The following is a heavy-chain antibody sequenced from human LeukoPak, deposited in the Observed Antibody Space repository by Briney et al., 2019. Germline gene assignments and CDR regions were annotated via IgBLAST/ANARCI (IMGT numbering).Heavy chain of an antibody. V-gene: IGHV3-23*01. CDR3: AKDGKSIIRAYYFDY. D-gene: IGHD1-14*01. CDR2: ISGSGGST. CDR1: GFTFSSYA. Sequence: GGSLRLSCAAPGFTFSSYAMSWVRQAPGKGLEWVSAISGSGGSTYYADSVKGRFTISRDNSKNTLYLQMNSLRAEDTAVYYCAKDGKSIIRAYYFDYWGQGTLVTVSS. J-gene: IGHJ4*02.